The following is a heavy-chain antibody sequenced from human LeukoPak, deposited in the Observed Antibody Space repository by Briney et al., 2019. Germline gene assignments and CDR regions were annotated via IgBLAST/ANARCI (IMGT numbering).Heavy chain of an antibody. Sequence: GGSLRLSCAASGFTFNAYAMTWVRQAPGKGLEWVSHISISGGSTYYADSVKGRFTISRDNSKNTLYLQMNSLRAEDTAVYYCAKDTPSRIDSWGQGTLVTVSS. J-gene: IGHJ4*02. V-gene: IGHV3-23*01. CDR2: ISISGGST. CDR3: AKDTPSRIDS. CDR1: GFTFNAYA.